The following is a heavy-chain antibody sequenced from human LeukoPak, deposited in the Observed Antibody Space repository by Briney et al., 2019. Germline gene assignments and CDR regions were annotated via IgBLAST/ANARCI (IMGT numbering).Heavy chain of an antibody. CDR3: VREVPQLLYY. CDR2: IYTGGST. Sequence: GGSLRLSCAASGFNVRSNFMAWVRQAPGKGLEWVSVIYTGGSTYYADSVKGRFTISRDKSQNTVSLQMNSVRAEDTAMYYCVREVPQLLYYWGQGTLVSVSS. D-gene: IGHD2-2*01. CDR1: GFNVRSNF. V-gene: IGHV3-53*01. J-gene: IGHJ4*02.